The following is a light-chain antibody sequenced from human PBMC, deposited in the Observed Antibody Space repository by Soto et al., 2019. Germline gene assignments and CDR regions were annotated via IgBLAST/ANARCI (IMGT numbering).Light chain of an antibody. V-gene: IGKV3-15*01. CDR3: QQHNSWPPV. CDR1: QSVNSN. J-gene: IGKJ2*01. CDR2: GAS. Sequence: EIVMTQSPATLSVSPGVRATLSCRASQSVNSNLAWYQQKPGHSPRLLIYGASTRVTGIPARFSGSGSGTEFTLTISSLQSEDFAIYYCQQHNSWPPVFGQGTKLEIK.